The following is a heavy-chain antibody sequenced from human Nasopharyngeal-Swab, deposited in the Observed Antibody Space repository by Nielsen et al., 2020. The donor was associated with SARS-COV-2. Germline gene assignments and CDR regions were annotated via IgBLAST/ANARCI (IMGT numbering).Heavy chain of an antibody. D-gene: IGHD3-10*01. V-gene: IGHV4-59*01. CDR1: GGSISSYY. Sequence: SETLSLTCTVSGGSISSYYWSWIRQPPGKGLGWIGYIYYSGSTNYNPSLKSRVTISVDTSKNQFSLKLSSVTAADTAVYYCTRVAPLSTMVRGVHYGMDVWGQGTTVTVSS. J-gene: IGHJ6*02. CDR3: TRVAPLSTMVRGVHYGMDV. CDR2: IYYSGST.